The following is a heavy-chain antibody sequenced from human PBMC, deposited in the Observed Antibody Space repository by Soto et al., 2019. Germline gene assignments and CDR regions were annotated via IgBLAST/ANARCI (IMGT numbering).Heavy chain of an antibody. CDR2: INPSGGST. J-gene: IGHJ4*02. Sequence: SVKVSCKASGYTFTSYYMHWVRQAPGQGLEWMGIINPSGGSTSYAQKFQGRVTMTRDTSTSTVYMELSSLRSEDTAVYYCARFGDIVVVPAAMSYFDYWGQGTLVTLSS. D-gene: IGHD2-2*01. V-gene: IGHV1-46*03. CDR1: GYTFTSYY. CDR3: ARFGDIVVVPAAMSYFDY.